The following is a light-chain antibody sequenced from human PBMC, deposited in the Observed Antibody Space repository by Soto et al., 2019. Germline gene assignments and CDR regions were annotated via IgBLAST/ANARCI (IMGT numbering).Light chain of an antibody. CDR2: KAS. J-gene: IGKJ3*01. CDR1: QSISSW. Sequence: DIQMTQSPSTLSASVGDRVTITCRASQSISSWLAWYQQKPGKAPKLLIYKASSLESGVPSRFSGSGSGTEFTLTISSLQPDDFVTYYCQQYNSYSPVTFGPGTKVDIK. V-gene: IGKV1-5*03. CDR3: QQYNSYSPVT.